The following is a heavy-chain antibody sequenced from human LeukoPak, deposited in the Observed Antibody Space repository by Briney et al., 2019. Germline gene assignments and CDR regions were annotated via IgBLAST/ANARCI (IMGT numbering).Heavy chain of an antibody. CDR3: AKDIAARRGPDY. CDR2: ISGSGGST. Sequence: PGGSLRLSCAASGFTFSSYAISWVRQAPGKGLEWVSGISGSGGSTYYADSMKGRFTISRDNSKNTLYLQMNSLRAEDTAVYHCAKDIAARRGPDYWGQGTLVTVSS. D-gene: IGHD6-6*01. CDR1: GFTFSSYA. J-gene: IGHJ4*02. V-gene: IGHV3-23*01.